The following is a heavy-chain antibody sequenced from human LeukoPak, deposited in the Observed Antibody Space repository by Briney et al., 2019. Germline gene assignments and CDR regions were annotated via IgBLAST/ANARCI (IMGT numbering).Heavy chain of an antibody. CDR2: INPNSGGT. Sequence: GASVKVSCKASGYTFTGYYMHWVRQAPGQGLEWMGWINPNSGGTNYAQKFQGRVTMTRDTSISTAYMELSRLRSDDTAVYYCASNVAGAPDYYYYYMDVWGKGTTVTVSS. D-gene: IGHD6-19*01. CDR1: GYTFTGYY. J-gene: IGHJ6*03. V-gene: IGHV1-2*02. CDR3: ASNVAGAPDYYYYYMDV.